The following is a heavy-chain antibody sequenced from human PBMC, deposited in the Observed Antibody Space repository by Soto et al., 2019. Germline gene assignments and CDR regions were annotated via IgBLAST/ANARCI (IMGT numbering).Heavy chain of an antibody. V-gene: IGHV1-8*01. Sequence: ASVKVSCKASGYTFTSYDINWVRQATGQGLEWMGWMNPNSGNTGYAQKFQGRVTMTRNTSISTAYMELSSLRSEDTAVYYCARKYYDFWSGYSYDLAWFDPWGQGTLVTVSS. D-gene: IGHD3-3*01. J-gene: IGHJ5*02. CDR2: MNPNSGNT. CDR1: GYTFTSYD. CDR3: ARKYYDFWSGYSYDLAWFDP.